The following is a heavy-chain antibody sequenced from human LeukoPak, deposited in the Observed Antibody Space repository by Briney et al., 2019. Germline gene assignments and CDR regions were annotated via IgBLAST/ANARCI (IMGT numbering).Heavy chain of an antibody. V-gene: IGHV4-31*03. CDR3: ARDVHYYDNSEGFDH. CDR2: ISYSGST. D-gene: IGHD3-22*01. CDR1: GGSISSGGYY. J-gene: IGHJ5*02. Sequence: SQTLSLTCTVSGGSISSGGYYWSWIRQHPGKGLEWIGYISYSGSTYYNPSLKSRVTISVDTSKNQFSLKLSSVSAADTAVYYCARDVHYYDNSEGFDHWGQGTLVTVSS.